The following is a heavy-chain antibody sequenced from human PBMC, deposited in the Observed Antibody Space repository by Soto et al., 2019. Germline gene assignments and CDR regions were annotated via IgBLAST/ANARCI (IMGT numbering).Heavy chain of an antibody. V-gene: IGHV4-31*03. Sequence: SATLSLTCSVSGDSMSSGAYYWSWIRQHPGKGLEWIAYIYHSGDTHYNPSLRSRITISVDTSKNQFSLKLTSVTDADTAVYYCASTYSGYLDNWGQGTLVTVSS. J-gene: IGHJ4*02. D-gene: IGHD3-22*01. CDR3: ASTYSGYLDN. CDR1: GDSMSSGAYY. CDR2: IYHSGDT.